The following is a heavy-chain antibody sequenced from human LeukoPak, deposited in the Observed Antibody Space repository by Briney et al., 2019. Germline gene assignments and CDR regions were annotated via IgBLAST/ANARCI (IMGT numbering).Heavy chain of an antibody. CDR3: ARGSVSSWSSRFDP. CDR1: GGSISSSSYY. D-gene: IGHD6-13*01. CDR2: IYYSGST. V-gene: IGHV4-39*01. Sequence: SETLSLTCSVSGGSISSSSYYWGWIRQPPGKGLEWIGSIYYSGSTYYNPSLKSRVTISVDTSKSQFSLKLSTVTAADTAVYYCARGSVSSWSSRFDPWGQGTLVTVSS. J-gene: IGHJ5*02.